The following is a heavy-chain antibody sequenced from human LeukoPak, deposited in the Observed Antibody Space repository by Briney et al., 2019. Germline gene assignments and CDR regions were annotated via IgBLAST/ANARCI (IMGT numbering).Heavy chain of an antibody. D-gene: IGHD3-16*02. J-gene: IGHJ4*02. Sequence: SETLSLTCDVSGGSIDSTNWWNWVRQPPGKGLEWIGEIHHDGRINYNPSLKSRVTLSVDKSKDQFSLRLNSVTAADTAMYYCARSHDHLWGNYPDYWGQGTLVTVSS. CDR1: GGSIDSTNW. CDR3: ARSHDHLWGNYPDY. CDR2: IHHDGRI. V-gene: IGHV4/OR15-8*01.